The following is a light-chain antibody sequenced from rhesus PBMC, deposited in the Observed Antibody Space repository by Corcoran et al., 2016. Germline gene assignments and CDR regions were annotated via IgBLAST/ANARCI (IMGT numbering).Light chain of an antibody. CDR1: QGISNW. CDR3: QHNYGTPLT. Sequence: DIQMTQSPSSLSASVGDRVTITCRASQGISNWLAWYQQKPGKAPKLLIYRASNLETGVPSRFSGSGSGTDLTPTISSLQPEDIATYYCQHNYGTPLTFGGGTKVEIK. V-gene: IGKV1-69*01. CDR2: RAS. J-gene: IGKJ4*01.